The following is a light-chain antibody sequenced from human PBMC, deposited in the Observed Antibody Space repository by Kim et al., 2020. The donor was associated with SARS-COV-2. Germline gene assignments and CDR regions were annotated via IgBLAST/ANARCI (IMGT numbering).Light chain of an antibody. J-gene: IGLJ3*02. Sequence: QTATLTCTGKSNSVDNEGAAWLQHHQGHPPKLLSYRNNNRPSGISERLSASRSGNTASLTITGLQPEDEADYYCSAWDSSLSAWVFGGGTQLTVL. CDR2: RNN. CDR3: SAWDSSLSAWV. V-gene: IGLV10-54*01. CDR1: SNSVDNEG.